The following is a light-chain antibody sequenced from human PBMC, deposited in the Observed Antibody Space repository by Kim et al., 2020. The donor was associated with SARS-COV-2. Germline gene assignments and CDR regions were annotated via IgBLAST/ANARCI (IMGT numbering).Light chain of an antibody. CDR2: GRN. V-gene: IGLV3-19*01. CDR1: SLRSYY. J-gene: IGLJ1*01. Sequence: LEQTVKITCQGDSLRSYYASWYQQKPGQAPILVIYGRNNRPSGIPDRFSGSSSVNTASLTITGAQAEDEADYYCNSRDSTGKRWVFGTGTKVTVL. CDR3: NSRDSTGKRWV.